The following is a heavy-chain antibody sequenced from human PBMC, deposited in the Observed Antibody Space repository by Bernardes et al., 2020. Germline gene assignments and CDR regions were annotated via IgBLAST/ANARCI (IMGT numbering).Heavy chain of an antibody. CDR3: ARDSPVV. V-gene: IGHV4-59*13. CDR2: IYYSWST. CDR1: GGSINSSY. Sequence: SETLSLTCTVSGGSINSSYWSWIRQPPGPGLGWIGYIYYSWSTNDNPSLKSRVTISVDTSKNQFSLKLSSVTAAATAVYYCARDSPVVWGQGTLVTVSS. J-gene: IGHJ4*02.